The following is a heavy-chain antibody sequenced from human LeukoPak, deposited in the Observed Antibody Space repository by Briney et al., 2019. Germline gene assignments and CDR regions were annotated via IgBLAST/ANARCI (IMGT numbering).Heavy chain of an antibody. CDR2: IKQDGSER. V-gene: IGHV3-7*01. D-gene: IGHD3-3*01. CDR3: ARVSSTRFFDY. CDR1: GFTFSTYW. J-gene: IGHJ4*02. Sequence: PGGSLRLSCAASGFTFSTYWMTWVRQAPGKGLEWVANIKQDGSERYYVDSVKGRFTISRDNAKNSLYLQMSSLRAEDTAVYYCARVSSTRFFDYWGQGALVTVSS.